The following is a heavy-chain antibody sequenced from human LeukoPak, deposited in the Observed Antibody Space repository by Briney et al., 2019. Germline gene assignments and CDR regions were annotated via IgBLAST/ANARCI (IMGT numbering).Heavy chain of an antibody. CDR3: ATITGKLDY. V-gene: IGHV4-39*01. D-gene: IGHD1-20*01. CDR1: GGSISSSSYY. Sequence: SETLSPTCTVSGGSISSSSYYWGWIRQPPGKGLEWIGSIYYSGSTYYNPSLKSRVTISVDTSKNQFSLKLSSVTAADTAVYYCATITGKLDYWGQGTLVTVSS. CDR2: IYYSGST. J-gene: IGHJ4*02.